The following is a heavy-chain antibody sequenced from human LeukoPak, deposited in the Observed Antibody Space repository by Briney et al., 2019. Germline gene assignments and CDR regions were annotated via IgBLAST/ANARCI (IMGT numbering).Heavy chain of an antibody. Sequence: PGGSLRLSCAASGFTFSSYWMHWVRQAPGKGLVWVSRINSDGSSTSYADSARGRFTISRDNAKNTLYLQMNSLRAEDTAVYYCARGSAAGKLLDYRGQGTLVTVSS. CDR3: ARGSAAGKLLDY. J-gene: IGHJ4*02. V-gene: IGHV3-74*01. CDR2: INSDGSST. CDR1: GFTFSSYW. D-gene: IGHD6-13*01.